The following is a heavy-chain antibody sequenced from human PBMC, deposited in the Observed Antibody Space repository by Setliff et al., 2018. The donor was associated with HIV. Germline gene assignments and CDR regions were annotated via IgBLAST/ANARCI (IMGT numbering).Heavy chain of an antibody. V-gene: IGHV4-39*01. CDR1: GGSISSNNYY. CDR2: IFYSETVYYGGRT. CDR3: VRHVWSDDFLVPGWFDS. D-gene: IGHD3-3*01. Sequence: SETLSLICTVSGGSISSNNYYWGWIRQPPGKGLEWIGSIFYSETVYYGGRTYYSPSLKSRVTVSVDTSRIQFSLKLTSVTAADTAVYKCVRHVWSDDFLVPGWFDSWSQGTLVTVSS. J-gene: IGHJ5*01.